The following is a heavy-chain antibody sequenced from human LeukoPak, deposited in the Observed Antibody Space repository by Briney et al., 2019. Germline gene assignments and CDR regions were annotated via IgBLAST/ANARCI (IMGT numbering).Heavy chain of an antibody. CDR1: GYTFTSYG. J-gene: IGHJ4*02. D-gene: IGHD3-22*01. Sequence: ASVKVSCKASGYTFTSYGISWVRQAPGQGLEWMGWISAYNGNTNYAQKLQGRVTMTTDTSTSTAYMELRSLRSDDTAVYYCARDVSHPYYYDSSPMTHYFDYWGQGTLVTVSS. CDR3: ARDVSHPYYYDSSPMTHYFDY. V-gene: IGHV1-18*01. CDR2: ISAYNGNT.